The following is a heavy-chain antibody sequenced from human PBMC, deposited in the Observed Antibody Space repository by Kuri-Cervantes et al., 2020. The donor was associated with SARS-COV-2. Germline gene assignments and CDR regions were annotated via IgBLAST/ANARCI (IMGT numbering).Heavy chain of an antibody. V-gene: IGHV3-11*01. D-gene: IGHD3-9*01. J-gene: IGHJ6*02. CDR1: GFTFSDYY. Sequence: GESLKISCAASGFTFSDYYMSWIRQAPGKGLEWVSYISSSGSTIYYADSVKGRFTISRDNAKNSLYLQMNSLRAEDTAVYYCTTIWLFRDIYYYGMDVWGQGTTVTVSS. CDR2: ISSSGSTI. CDR3: TTIWLFRDIYYYGMDV.